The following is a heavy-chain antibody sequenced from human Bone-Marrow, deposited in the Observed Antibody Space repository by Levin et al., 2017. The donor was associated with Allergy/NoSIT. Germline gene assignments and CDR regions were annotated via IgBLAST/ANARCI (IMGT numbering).Heavy chain of an antibody. D-gene: IGHD2-15*01. CDR1: GFTFSSYS. CDR3: ARDPYCSGGSCYYFDY. J-gene: IGHJ4*02. Sequence: GGSLRLSCAASGFTFSSYSMNWVRQAPGKGLEWVSYISSSSSTIYYADSVKGRFTISRDNAKNSLYLQMNSLRAEDTAVYYCARDPYCSGGSCYYFDYWGQGTLVTVSS. CDR2: ISSSSSTI. V-gene: IGHV3-48*01.